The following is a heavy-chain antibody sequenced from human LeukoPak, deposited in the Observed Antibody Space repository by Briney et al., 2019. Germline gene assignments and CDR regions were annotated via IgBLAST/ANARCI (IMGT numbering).Heavy chain of an antibody. CDR2: ITCYTGNT. J-gene: IGHJ4*02. Sequence: ASVKVSCKASGYTFTSYGISWVRQAPGQGLEWMGWITCYTGNTNYAQKMQGRVTMTTDTSTSTAYMELRSLRSDDTAVYYCARWVGSGWYGDYWGQGTLVTVSS. V-gene: IGHV1-18*01. D-gene: IGHD6-19*01. CDR3: ARWVGSGWYGDY. CDR1: GYTFTSYG.